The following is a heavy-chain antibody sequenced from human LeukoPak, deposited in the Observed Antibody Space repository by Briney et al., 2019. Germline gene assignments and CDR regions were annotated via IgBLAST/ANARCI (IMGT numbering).Heavy chain of an antibody. Sequence: ASVKVSCKASGYTFTSYYMHWVRQAPGQGLEWMGIINPSGGSTSYAQKFQGRVTMTRDTSTSTVYMELSSLRSEDTAVYYCARGVPRVVVVAARNPNWFDPWGQGTLVTVSS. D-gene: IGHD2-15*01. V-gene: IGHV1-46*01. CDR3: ARGVPRVVVVAARNPNWFDP. J-gene: IGHJ5*02. CDR2: INPSGGST. CDR1: GYTFTSYY.